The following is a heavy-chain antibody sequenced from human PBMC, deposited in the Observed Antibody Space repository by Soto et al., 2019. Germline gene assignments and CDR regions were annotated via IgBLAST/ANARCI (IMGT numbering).Heavy chain of an antibody. CDR3: ARDGRGMDV. CDR1: GCSLTAYY. V-gene: IGHV1-2*02. CDR2: INPNNGDT. Sequence: ASVQVSYKASGCSLTAYYLQWVRQAPGQGPEWMGWINPNNGDTNYAPKFQGRVAMTRDTSISTAYMEMSRLRSDDTAIYYCARDGRGMDVWGQGTSVTV. J-gene: IGHJ6*02. D-gene: IGHD5-12*01.